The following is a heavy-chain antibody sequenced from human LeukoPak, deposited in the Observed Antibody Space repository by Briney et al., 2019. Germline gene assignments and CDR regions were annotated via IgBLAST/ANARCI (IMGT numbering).Heavy chain of an antibody. CDR3: AKQYYYGSGSQIDY. J-gene: IGHJ4*02. CDR1: GFTFSSYA. Sequence: GGSLKLSCAASGFTFSSYAMNWVRQAPGKGLEWVSAISGSGGSTYYADSVKGRFTISRDNSKNTLYLQMNSLRAEDTAVYYCAKQYYYGSGSQIDYWGQGTLVTVSS. D-gene: IGHD3-10*01. V-gene: IGHV3-23*01. CDR2: ISGSGGST.